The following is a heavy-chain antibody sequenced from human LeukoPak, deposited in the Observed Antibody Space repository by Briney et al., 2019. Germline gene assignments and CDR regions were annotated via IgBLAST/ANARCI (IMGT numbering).Heavy chain of an antibody. CDR2: ISSSGSTI. Sequence: GGSLRLSCAASGFTFSDYYMSWIRQAPGKGLEWVSYISSSGSTIYYADSVKGLFTISRDNAKNSLYLQMNSLRAEDTAVYYCAREYYDSSGYYADPIPLFDYWGQGTLVTVSS. J-gene: IGHJ4*02. CDR1: GFTFSDYY. D-gene: IGHD3-22*01. V-gene: IGHV3-11*01. CDR3: AREYYDSSGYYADPIPLFDY.